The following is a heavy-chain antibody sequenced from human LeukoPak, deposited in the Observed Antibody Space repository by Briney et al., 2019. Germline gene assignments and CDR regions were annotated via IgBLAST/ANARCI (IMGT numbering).Heavy chain of an antibody. V-gene: IGHV3-30*02. CDR3: AKDYTYYDSSGYLGY. J-gene: IGHJ4*02. Sequence: GGSLRLSCAASGFTFSSYGMHWVRQAPGKGLEWVAFIRYDGSNKYYADSVKGRFTISRDNSKNTLYLQMNSLRAEDTAVYYCAKDYTYYDSSGYLGYWGQGTLVTVSS. D-gene: IGHD3-22*01. CDR2: IRYDGSNK. CDR1: GFTFSSYG.